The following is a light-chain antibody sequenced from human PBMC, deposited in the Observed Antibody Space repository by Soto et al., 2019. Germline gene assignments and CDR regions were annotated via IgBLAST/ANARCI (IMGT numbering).Light chain of an antibody. CDR2: RSN. Sequence: QSVLTQPPSTSGTPGQRVTIACSGSSSTFCSIFINWYQTLPEPAPLVFIYRSNQRLSGVPSRFSGSKSGTSASLAFIVLRSEDEADYYCAAWDDSLSGYVFGTGTKVTVL. CDR1: SSTFCSIF. CDR3: AAWDDSLSGYV. V-gene: IGLV1-47*01. J-gene: IGLJ1*01.